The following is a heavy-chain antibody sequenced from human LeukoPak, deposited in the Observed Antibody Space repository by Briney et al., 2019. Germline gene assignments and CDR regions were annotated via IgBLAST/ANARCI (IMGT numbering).Heavy chain of an antibody. J-gene: IGHJ3*02. CDR2: INPNSGGT. CDR3: ARSHNEAAAIPGGAFDI. Sequence: ASVTVSCKASEYTFTGYYMHWVRQAPGQGLEWMGWINPNSGGTNYAQKFQGRVTMTRDTSISTAYMELSRLRSDDTAVYYCARSHNEAAAIPGGAFDIWGQGTMVTVSS. D-gene: IGHD2-2*02. V-gene: IGHV1-2*02. CDR1: EYTFTGYY.